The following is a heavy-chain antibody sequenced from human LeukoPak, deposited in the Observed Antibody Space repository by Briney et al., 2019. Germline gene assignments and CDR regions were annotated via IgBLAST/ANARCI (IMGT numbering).Heavy chain of an antibody. V-gene: IGHV4-4*07. CDR3: ARGARVAVPLNWFDP. CDR1: GGSISGYY. Sequence: SETLSLTCTVSGGSISGYYWSWIRQPPGKGLEWIGRIYTSGSTNYNPSLKSRVTMSVDTSKNQFSLKLSSVTAADTAVYYCARGARVAVPLNWFDPWGQGTLVTVSS. CDR2: IYTSGST. J-gene: IGHJ5*02. D-gene: IGHD6-19*01.